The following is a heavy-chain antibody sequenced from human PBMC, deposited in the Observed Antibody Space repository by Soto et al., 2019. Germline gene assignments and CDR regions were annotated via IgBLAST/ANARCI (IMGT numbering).Heavy chain of an antibody. Sequence: VQLVESGGGVVQPGRSLRLSCAASGFTFSSYGMHWVRQAPGKGLEWVAVIWYDGSNKYYADSVKGRFTISRDNSKNTLYLQMNSLRAEDTAVYYCAREDIVVVVAATLTGYYYGMDVWGQGTTVTVSS. V-gene: IGHV3-33*01. CDR2: IWYDGSNK. D-gene: IGHD2-15*01. CDR1: GFTFSSYG. J-gene: IGHJ6*02. CDR3: AREDIVVVVAATLTGYYYGMDV.